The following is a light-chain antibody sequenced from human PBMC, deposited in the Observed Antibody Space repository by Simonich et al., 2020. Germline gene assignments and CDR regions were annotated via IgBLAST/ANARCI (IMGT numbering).Light chain of an antibody. V-gene: IGKV4-1*01. Sequence: DIVMTQSPDSLAVSLGERATINCTSSLSVLYSSNNKNYLAWYQQKPGQPPKLLIYWASTRVSGVPDRFSGSGSGTDFTRTISSLQAEDVAVYYCQQYYSTQYTFGQGTKLEIK. CDR2: WAS. CDR3: QQYYSTQYT. J-gene: IGKJ2*01. CDR1: LSVLYSSNNKNY.